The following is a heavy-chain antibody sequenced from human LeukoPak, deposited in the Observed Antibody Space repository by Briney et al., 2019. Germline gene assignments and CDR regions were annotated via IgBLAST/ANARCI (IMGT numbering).Heavy chain of an antibody. D-gene: IGHD4-17*01. CDR3: ARVVGDYFTNYYYYGMDV. Sequence: AAVTVSRKASGYTFTSYGISWVRQPPAQGLEWVGLISAYNGNTNYAQKLQGRVTMTRDTSTSTAYMELRSLRSDDTAVYYCARVVGDYFTNYYYYGMDVWGQGTTVTVSS. CDR1: GYTFTSYG. V-gene: IGHV1-18*01. J-gene: IGHJ6*02. CDR2: ISAYNGNT.